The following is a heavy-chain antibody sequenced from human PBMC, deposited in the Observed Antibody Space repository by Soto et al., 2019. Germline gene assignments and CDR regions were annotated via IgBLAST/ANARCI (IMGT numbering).Heavy chain of an antibody. D-gene: IGHD3-10*01. J-gene: IGHJ3*02. Sequence: GGSLRLSCAASGFTFSSYGMHWVRQAPGKGLEWVAVISYDGSNKYYADSVKGRFTISRDNSKNTLYLQMNSLRAEDTVVYYCAKGLWFGELPFDAFDIWGQGTMVTVSS. CDR2: ISYDGSNK. CDR3: AKGLWFGELPFDAFDI. V-gene: IGHV3-30*18. CDR1: GFTFSSYG.